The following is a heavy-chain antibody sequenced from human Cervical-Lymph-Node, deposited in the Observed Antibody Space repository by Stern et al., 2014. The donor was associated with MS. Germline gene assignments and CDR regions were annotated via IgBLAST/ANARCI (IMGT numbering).Heavy chain of an antibody. J-gene: IGHJ5*02. CDR2: IRAYNGNT. CDR1: GYTFTSYG. Sequence: QLVQSGAEVKKPGASVKVSCKASGYTFTSYGISWVRQAPGQGLEWMGWIRAYNGNTNYAQKLQGRVTMTTDTSTSTAYMELRSLRSDDTAVYYCARTGRYCSSTSCYVLNWFDPWGQGTLVTVSS. CDR3: ARTGRYCSSTSCYVLNWFDP. D-gene: IGHD2-2*01. V-gene: IGHV1-18*04.